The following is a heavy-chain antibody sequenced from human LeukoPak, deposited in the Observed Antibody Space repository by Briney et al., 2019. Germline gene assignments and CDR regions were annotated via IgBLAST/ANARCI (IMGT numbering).Heavy chain of an antibody. V-gene: IGHV4-61*02. J-gene: IGHJ4*02. Sequence: SETLSLTCTVSGGSISSGSYYWSWIRQPAGTGLEWIGRIYTSGSTNYNPSLKSRVTISVDTSKNQFSLKLSSVTAADTAVYYCARDDPGYYDSSGYYSDYWGQGTLVTVSS. CDR1: GGSISSGSYY. CDR3: ARDDPGYYDSSGYYSDY. D-gene: IGHD3-22*01. CDR2: IYTSGST.